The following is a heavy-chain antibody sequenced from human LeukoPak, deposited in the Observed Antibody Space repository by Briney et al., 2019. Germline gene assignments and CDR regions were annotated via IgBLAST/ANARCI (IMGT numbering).Heavy chain of an antibody. Sequence: SQTLSLTCAISGDSVSSSSAAWNWIRQSPSRDLEWLGRTYYKSKWYNDYAVSVKSRITINSDTSKNQFSLQLTSVTPEDTAVYYCARDYYDSSGYSHYDYWGQGTLVTVSS. J-gene: IGHJ4*02. CDR2: TYYKSKWYN. CDR1: GDSVSSSSAA. D-gene: IGHD3-22*01. CDR3: ARDYYDSSGYSHYDY. V-gene: IGHV6-1*01.